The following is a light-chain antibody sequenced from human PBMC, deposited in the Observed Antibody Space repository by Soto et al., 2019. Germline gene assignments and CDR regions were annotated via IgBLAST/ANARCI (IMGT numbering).Light chain of an antibody. CDR2: GAS. V-gene: IGKV3-15*01. J-gene: IGKJ2*01. CDR1: QSVSSN. Sequence: EIVMTQSPATLSVSPGERATLSCRASQSVSSNLAWYQQKPGQAPRLLIYGASTRAAGTPGRFSGSGSGSEFTLTISSLQSEDFAVYYCQHYNNWPPYTFGQGTKLEIK. CDR3: QHYNNWPPYT.